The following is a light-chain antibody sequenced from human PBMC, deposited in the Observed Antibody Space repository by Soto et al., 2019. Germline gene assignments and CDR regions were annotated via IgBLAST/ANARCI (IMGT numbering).Light chain of an antibody. CDR1: SSDVGGYNY. CDR3: SSYTTSSTPNWV. CDR2: EVS. J-gene: IGLJ3*02. Sequence: QSALTQPASVSGSPGQSITISCTGTSSDVGGYNYVSWYQQHPGKAPKLMIYEVSNRPSGVSNRFSGSKSGNTASLTSSGLQAEDEADYYCSSYTTSSTPNWVFGGGTQLTV. V-gene: IGLV2-14*01.